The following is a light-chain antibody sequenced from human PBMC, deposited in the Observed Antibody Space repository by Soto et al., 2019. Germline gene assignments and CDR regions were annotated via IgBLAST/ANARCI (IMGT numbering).Light chain of an antibody. Sequence: TQSPSFLSASVGDRVTITCRASQGIGNNFAWYQQKPGEPPKLLIYAESTLHSGVPSRFSGSGSGTTCSLTISSLQPEDFATYYCLQVKSYPRTFGGGTKVDIK. J-gene: IGKJ4*01. CDR3: LQVKSYPRT. V-gene: IGKV1-9*01. CDR2: AES. CDR1: QGIGNN.